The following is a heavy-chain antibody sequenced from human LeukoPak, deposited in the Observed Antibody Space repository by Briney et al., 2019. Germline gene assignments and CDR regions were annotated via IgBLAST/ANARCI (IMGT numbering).Heavy chain of an antibody. V-gene: IGHV4-39*07. CDR2: IYYSGST. D-gene: IGHD5-24*01. CDR1: GGSISSSSYY. J-gene: IGHJ4*02. CDR3: ARVGGARDGYNIDY. Sequence: PSETLSLTCTVSGGSISSSSYYWGWIRQPPGKGLEWIGSIYYSGSTYYNPSLKSRVTISVDTSNNQFSLKLSSVTAPDTAVYYCARVGGARDGYNIDYWGQGTLVSVSS.